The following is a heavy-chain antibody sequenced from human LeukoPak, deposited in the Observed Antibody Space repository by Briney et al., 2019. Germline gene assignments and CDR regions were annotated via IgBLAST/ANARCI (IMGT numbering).Heavy chain of an antibody. V-gene: IGHV4-61*02. Sequence: SQTLSLTCTVSGGSFTSGSYYWSWIRQPAGKGLEWIGRIYSSGTTNYNPSLKSRITMSVDTSKNQFSLQLSSVTAADTALYYCARGGGSGSYYMLWGQGILVTVSS. CDR2: IYSSGTT. D-gene: IGHD3-10*01. CDR3: ARGGGSGSYYML. J-gene: IGHJ4*02. CDR1: GGSFTSGSYY.